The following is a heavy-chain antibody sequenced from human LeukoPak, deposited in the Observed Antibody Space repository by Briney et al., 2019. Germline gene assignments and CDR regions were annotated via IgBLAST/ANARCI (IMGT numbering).Heavy chain of an antibody. J-gene: IGHJ4*02. D-gene: IGHD2-2*01. V-gene: IGHV1-46*01. CDR2: INPSGSST. CDR1: GYTFTSYY. CDR3: ARSHVANGLVVPAAIPPQAFDY. Sequence: GASVNVSFKASGYTFTSYYMHWVRQAPGQGLEWMGIINPSGSSTSYAQKFQGRVTMTRDTSTSTVYMELSSLRSEDTAVYYCARSHVANGLVVPAAIPPQAFDYWGQGTLVTVSS.